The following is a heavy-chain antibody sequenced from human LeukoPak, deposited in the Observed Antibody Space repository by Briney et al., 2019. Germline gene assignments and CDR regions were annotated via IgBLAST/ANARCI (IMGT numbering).Heavy chain of an antibody. V-gene: IGHV5-51*01. Sequence: GESLKISCKGSGYSFTSYWIGWVRQMPGKGLEWMGIIYPGDSDTRYSPSFQGQVTISADKSISTAYLQSSSLKASDTAMYYCARGFLREYSSSWYFDYWGQGTLVTVSS. CDR3: ARGFLREYSSSWYFDY. CDR2: IYPGDSDT. J-gene: IGHJ4*02. D-gene: IGHD6-13*01. CDR1: GYSFTSYW.